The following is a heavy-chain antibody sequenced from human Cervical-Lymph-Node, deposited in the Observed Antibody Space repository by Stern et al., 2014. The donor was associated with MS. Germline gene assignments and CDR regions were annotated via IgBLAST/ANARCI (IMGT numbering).Heavy chain of an antibody. CDR3: ARLAYDSNGYYYFDF. V-gene: IGHV5-51*01. J-gene: IGHJ4*02. D-gene: IGHD3-22*01. CDR1: GYTFISYW. Sequence: VQLVQSGAEVQKPGESLKISCKASGYTFISYWIAWVRQMPGKGLEWMGIIFPVDSDTKYSPSFEGQFTVSVDRSINTAYLQWSSLKASDTAMYYCARLAYDSNGYYYFDFWGQGTLVTVSS. CDR2: IFPVDSDT.